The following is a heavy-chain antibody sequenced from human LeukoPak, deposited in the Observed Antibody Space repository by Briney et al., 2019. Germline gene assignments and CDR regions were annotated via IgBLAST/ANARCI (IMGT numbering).Heavy chain of an antibody. CDR1: GAPITRYY. CDR3: ARGSLYDSSGYYPYY. D-gene: IGHD3-22*01. V-gene: IGHV4-59*08. Sequence: SETLSLTCTVSGAPITRYYWSWIRQPPGKGLEWIGYIYYTGSANYNPSLKSRVSISVDTSKNQFSLRLSSVTAADTAVYYCARGSLYDSSGYYPYYWGQGTLVTVSS. J-gene: IGHJ4*02. CDR2: IYYTGSA.